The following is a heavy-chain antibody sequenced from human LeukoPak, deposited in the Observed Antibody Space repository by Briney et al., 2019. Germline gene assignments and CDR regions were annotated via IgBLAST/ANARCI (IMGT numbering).Heavy chain of an antibody. V-gene: IGHV4-59*12. CDR3: ARDGDYNSAGDAFDI. CDR2: IYYSGST. J-gene: IGHJ3*02. D-gene: IGHD3-22*01. CDR1: GGSISSYY. Sequence: PSETLSLTCTVSGGSISSYYWSWIRQPPGKGLEWIGYIYYSGSTYYNPSLKSRLTISLDTSKNQFSLKLSSVTAADTAVYYCARDGDYNSAGDAFDIWGQGTMVTVSS.